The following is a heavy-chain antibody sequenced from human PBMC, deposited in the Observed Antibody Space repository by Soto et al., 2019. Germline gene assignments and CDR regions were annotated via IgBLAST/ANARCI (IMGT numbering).Heavy chain of an antibody. CDR1: GGSFSSNP. CDR3: ARGGRGYSSAPRYYFDY. V-gene: IGHV1-69*01. D-gene: IGHD5-18*01. J-gene: IGHJ4*02. CDR2: IIPIFATV. Sequence: QVQLVQSGSEVKKPGSSVKVSCKASGGSFSSNPISWVRQAPGQGLGWMAGIIPIFATVHYAQKFQGRVTNTADESTSTAYMELTCLRSEDTAVYFCARGGRGYSSAPRYYFDYWGQGTLVTVS.